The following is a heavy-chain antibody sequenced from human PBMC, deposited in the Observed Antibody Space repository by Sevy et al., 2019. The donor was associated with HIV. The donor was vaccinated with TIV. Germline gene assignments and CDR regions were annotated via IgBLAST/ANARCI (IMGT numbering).Heavy chain of an antibody. V-gene: IGHV3-74*01. Sequence: GGSLRLSCAASGFTFSSYWMHWVRQAPGKGLVWVSRISSDGSSTNYADSVKGRFTISRDNAKNTLYLQMNSLRAEDTAVYYCARHRGGVVDYWGQGTLFTVSS. CDR3: ARHRGGVVDY. D-gene: IGHD3-16*01. J-gene: IGHJ4*02. CDR1: GFTFSSYW. CDR2: ISSDGSST.